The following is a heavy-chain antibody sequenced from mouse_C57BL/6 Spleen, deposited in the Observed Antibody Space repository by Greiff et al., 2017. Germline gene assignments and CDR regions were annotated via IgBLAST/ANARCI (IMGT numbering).Heavy chain of an antibody. CDR1: GYAFSSSW. D-gene: IGHD2-5*01. Sequence: QVQLQQSGPELVKPGASVKISCKASGYAFSSSWMNWVKQRPGKGLEWIGRIYPGDGDTNYNGKFKGKATLTADNSSSTAYMQLSSLTSEDSAVYFCARTYYSKSYFDYWGQGTTLTVAS. CDR3: ARTYYSKSYFDY. CDR2: IYPGDGDT. V-gene: IGHV1-82*01. J-gene: IGHJ2*01.